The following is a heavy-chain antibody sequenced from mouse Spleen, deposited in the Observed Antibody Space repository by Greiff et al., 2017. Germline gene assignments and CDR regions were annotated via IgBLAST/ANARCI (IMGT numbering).Heavy chain of an antibody. CDR3: AKKGYGSSYSSDAMDY. CDR2: IWRGGST. D-gene: IGHD1-1*01. CDR1: GFSLTSYG. J-gene: IGHJ4*01. Sequence: VQLVESGPGLVQPSQSLSITCTVSGFSLTSYGVHWVRQSPGKGLEWLGVIWRGGSTDYNAAFMSRLSITKDNSKSQVFFKMNSLQADDTAIYYCAKKGYGSSYSSDAMDYWGQGTSVTVSS. V-gene: IGHV2-5*01.